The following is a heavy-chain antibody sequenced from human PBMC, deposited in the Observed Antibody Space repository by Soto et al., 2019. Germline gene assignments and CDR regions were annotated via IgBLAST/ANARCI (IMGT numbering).Heavy chain of an antibody. J-gene: IGHJ3*02. CDR1: GGTFSSYA. V-gene: IGHV1-69*12. CDR2: IIPIFGTA. Sequence: QVQLVQSGAEVKKPGSSVKVSCKASGGTFSSYAISWVRQAPGQGLEWMGGIIPIFGTANYTQKFQGRVTITADESTSTAYMELSSLRSEDTAVYYCARESDTGGRVGSDAFDIWGQGTMVTVSS. CDR3: ARESDTGGRVGSDAFDI. D-gene: IGHD3-16*01.